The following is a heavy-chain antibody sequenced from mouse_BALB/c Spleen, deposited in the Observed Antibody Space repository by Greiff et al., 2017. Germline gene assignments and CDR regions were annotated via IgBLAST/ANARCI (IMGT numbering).Heavy chain of an antibody. CDR3: AREGNHYAMDY. D-gene: IGHD2-1*01. J-gene: IGHJ4*01. CDR2: INPSTGYT. V-gene: IGHV1-7*01. Sequence: VKLMESGAELAKPGASVKMSCKASGYTFTSYWMHWVKQRPGQGLEWIGYINPSTGYTEYNQKFKDKATLTADKSSSTAYMQLSSLTSEDSAVYYCAREGNHYAMDYWGLGTSVTVSS. CDR1: GYTFTSYW.